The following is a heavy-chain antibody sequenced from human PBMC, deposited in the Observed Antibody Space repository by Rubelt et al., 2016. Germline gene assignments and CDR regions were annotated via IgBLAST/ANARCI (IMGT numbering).Heavy chain of an antibody. Sequence: QVQLVQSGAEVKKPGASVKVSCKASGYTFTSYGISWVRQAPGQGLEWMGWISAYNGNTNYAQKLQGRGTMTTDTSTSPAYMELRSLGSDETAVYYCARRAQPKTMVRGVIISDYFDYWGQGTLVTVSS. CDR1: GYTFTSYG. V-gene: IGHV1-18*01. CDR3: ARRAQPKTMVRGVIISDYFDY. J-gene: IGHJ4*02. D-gene: IGHD3-10*01. CDR2: ISAYNGNT.